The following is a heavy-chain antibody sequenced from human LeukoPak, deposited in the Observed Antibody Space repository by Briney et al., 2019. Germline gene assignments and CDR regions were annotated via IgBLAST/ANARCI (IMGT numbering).Heavy chain of an antibody. CDR2: IRYDGSNK. CDR3: AKGILYGGGSSWFNYYMDV. Sequence: PGGSLRLSCAASGFTFSSYGMHWVRQAPGKGLEWVAFIRYDGSNKYYADSVKGRFTISRGNSKSTLYLQMNSLRAEDTAVYYCAKGILYGGGSSWFNYYMDVWGKGTTVTVSS. V-gene: IGHV3-30*02. J-gene: IGHJ6*03. D-gene: IGHD6-13*01. CDR1: GFTFSSYG.